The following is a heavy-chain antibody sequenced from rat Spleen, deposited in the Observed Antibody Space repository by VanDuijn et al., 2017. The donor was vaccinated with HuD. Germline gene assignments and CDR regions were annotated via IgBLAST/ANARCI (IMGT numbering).Heavy chain of an antibody. CDR3: ARHGDNYGWFAY. CDR1: GFTFSNYG. D-gene: IGHD1-9*01. J-gene: IGHJ3*01. Sequence: EVQLVESGGGLVQPGRSLKLSCAVSGFTFSNYGLHWIRQAPAKGLEWVASINTGGGRTYYRDSVQGRFTISRDNAKSTLYLQMDSLRSEDTASYYCARHGDNYGWFAYWGQGTLVTVSS. V-gene: IGHV5-19*01. CDR2: INTGGGRT.